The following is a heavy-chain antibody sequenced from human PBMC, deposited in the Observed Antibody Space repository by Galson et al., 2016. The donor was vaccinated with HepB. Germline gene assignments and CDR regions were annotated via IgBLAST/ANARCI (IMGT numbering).Heavy chain of an antibody. J-gene: IGHJ4*02. Sequence: SLRLSCAASGFTFSSYAMHWVRQPPGKGLEWVAVISYDGINKYYVDSVNGRFTISRDNSKNTLLLQMNSLRPEDTAVYYCARRRAPGRMAAGFDYWGQGTLVTVSS. CDR2: ISYDGINK. D-gene: IGHD6-25*01. CDR3: ARRRAPGRMAAGFDY. CDR1: GFTFSSYA. V-gene: IGHV3-30*04.